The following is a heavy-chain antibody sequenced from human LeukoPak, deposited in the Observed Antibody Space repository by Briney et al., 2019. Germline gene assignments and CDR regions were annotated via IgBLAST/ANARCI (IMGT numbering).Heavy chain of an antibody. V-gene: IGHV3-30-3*01. J-gene: IGHJ5*01. D-gene: IGHD6-19*01. CDR2: ISYDGSNK. CDR3: ARSSYSSGWYDS. Sequence: PGGSLRLSCAASGFTFSSYAMPWVRQAPGKGLEWVAVISYDGSNKYYADSVKGRFTISRDNSKNTLYLQMNSLRAEDTAVYYCARSSYSSGWYDSWGQGTLVTVSS. CDR1: GFTFSSYA.